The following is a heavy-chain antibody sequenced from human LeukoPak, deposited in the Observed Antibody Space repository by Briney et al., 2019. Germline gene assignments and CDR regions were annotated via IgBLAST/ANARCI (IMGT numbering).Heavy chain of an antibody. J-gene: IGHJ5*02. V-gene: IGHV1-69*04. CDR2: IIPILGIA. CDR3: ARPGLYYDILTA. D-gene: IGHD3-9*01. Sequence: SVKVSCKASGHSFSSYAISWVRQAPGQGLEWMGRIIPILGIANYAQKFQGRVTITADKSTSTAYMELSSLRSEDTAVYYCARPGLYYDILTAWGQGTLVTVSS. CDR1: GHSFSSYA.